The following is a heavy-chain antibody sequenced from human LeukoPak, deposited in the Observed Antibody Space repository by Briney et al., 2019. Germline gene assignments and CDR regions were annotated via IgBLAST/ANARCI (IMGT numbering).Heavy chain of an antibody. CDR2: IYDSGST. CDR1: GGSISSYY. Sequence: SETLSLTCTVSGGSISSYYWTWIRQPPGKGLEWIGYIYDSGSTNYIPSLKSRVTMSLDTSKNQFSLKLSSVTAADTAVYYCARSIVRGGPDSSLRWFDPWGQGTLVTVSS. V-gene: IGHV4-59*08. J-gene: IGHJ5*02. CDR3: ARSIVRGGPDSSLRWFDP. D-gene: IGHD3-22*01.